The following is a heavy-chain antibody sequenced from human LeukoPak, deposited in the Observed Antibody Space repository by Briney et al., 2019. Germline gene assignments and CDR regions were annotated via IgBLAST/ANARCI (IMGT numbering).Heavy chain of an antibody. V-gene: IGHV3-30-3*01. CDR2: ISCDGSNK. J-gene: IGHJ4*02. CDR1: GFTFSSYA. Sequence: GGSLRLSCAASGFTFSSYAMHWVRQAPGKGLEWVAVISCDGSNKYYADSVKGRFTISRDNSKNTLYLQMNSLRAEDTAVYYCARAKSTKYYFDYWGQGTLVTVSS. CDR3: ARAKSTKYYFDY.